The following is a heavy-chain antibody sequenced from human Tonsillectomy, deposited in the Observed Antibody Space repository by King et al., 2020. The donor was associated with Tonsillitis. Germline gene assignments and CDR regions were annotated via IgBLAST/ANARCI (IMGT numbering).Heavy chain of an antibody. CDR2: INTDESST. Sequence: EVQLVESGGGLVQPGGSLRLSCAASGFTFSNYWMHWVRQAPGKGLVWVSRINTDESSTNYADSVKGRFTISRDNAKNTLYLQMNSLRAEDTAVYYCARVGWLVGPDAFDIWGQGTMVTVSS. CDR1: GFTFSNYW. V-gene: IGHV3-74*01. D-gene: IGHD6-19*01. J-gene: IGHJ3*02. CDR3: ARVGWLVGPDAFDI.